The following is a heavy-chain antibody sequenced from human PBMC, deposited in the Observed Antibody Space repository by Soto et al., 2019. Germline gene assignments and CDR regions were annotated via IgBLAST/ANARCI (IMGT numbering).Heavy chain of an antibody. Sequence: PSETLSLTCTVSGGSISSGDYNCSWISQPPGKGLEWIGYIYYSASTYYNPSLKSRVTISVDTSKNQFSLKLSSVTAADTAVYYCVGEPSPSSSRYYYYYRMGVGGQGTTVNVSS. CDR3: VGEPSPSSSRYYYYYRMGV. CDR1: GGSISSGDYN. J-gene: IGHJ6*02. CDR2: IYYSAST. V-gene: IGHV4-30-4*01. D-gene: IGHD6-13*01.